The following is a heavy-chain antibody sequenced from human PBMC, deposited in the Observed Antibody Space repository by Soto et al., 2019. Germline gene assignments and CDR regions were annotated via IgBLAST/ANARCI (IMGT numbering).Heavy chain of an antibody. CDR2: IYYTGST. Sequence: WTWIRQHPGKGLEWIGYIYYTGSTYSNPSLKSRITTSVDTSKNQFSLNLSSVTAADTAVYYCARAHLAYCSGGSCPGAFDIWGQGTTVTVSS. D-gene: IGHD2-15*01. CDR3: ARAHLAYCSGGSCPGAFDI. V-gene: IGHV4-31*02. J-gene: IGHJ3*02.